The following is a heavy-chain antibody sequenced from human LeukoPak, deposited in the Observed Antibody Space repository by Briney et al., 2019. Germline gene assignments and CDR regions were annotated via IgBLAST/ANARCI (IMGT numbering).Heavy chain of an antibody. V-gene: IGHV1-2*06. D-gene: IGHD3-9*01. CDR1: GYTFTGYY. CDR2: INPNNGGT. Sequence: ASVKVSCKASGYTFTGYYMHWVRQAPGQGLEWMGRINPNNGGTNYAQKFQGRVTMTRDTSISTAYMELSGLRSDDTAVYYCARGGRDILTGYYTDFYYGMDVWGQGTTVTVSS. J-gene: IGHJ6*02. CDR3: ARGGRDILTGYYTDFYYGMDV.